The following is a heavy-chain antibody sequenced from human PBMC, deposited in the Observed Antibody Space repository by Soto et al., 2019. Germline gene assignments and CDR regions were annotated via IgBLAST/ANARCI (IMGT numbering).Heavy chain of an antibody. D-gene: IGHD2-15*01. Sequence: PGESLKISCKGSGYSFTTYWIGWVRQMPGKGLEWMGIIYPGDSDTRYSPSFQGQVTISADKSISTAYLQWSSLKASDTAMYYCARSKYCSGGSCHPYYYYYGMDVWGQGTTVIVSS. CDR1: GYSFTTYW. CDR2: IYPGDSDT. V-gene: IGHV5-51*01. CDR3: ARSKYCSGGSCHPYYYYYGMDV. J-gene: IGHJ6*02.